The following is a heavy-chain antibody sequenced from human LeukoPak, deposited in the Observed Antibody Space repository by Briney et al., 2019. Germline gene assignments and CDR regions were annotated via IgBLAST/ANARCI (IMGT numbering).Heavy chain of an antibody. CDR2: ISISGGTT. D-gene: IGHD3-10*01. J-gene: IGHJ4*02. CDR1: GFTFSNYA. V-gene: IGHV3-23*01. CDR3: AKDSTFYGSGSHFDY. Sequence: GGSLRLSCAASGFTFSNYAMNWVRQAPGKGLEWVSSISISGGTTYYAGSVKGRFTISRDNSKNTLYLQMNSLRADDTAVYYCAKDSTFYGSGSHFDYWGQGTLVTVSS.